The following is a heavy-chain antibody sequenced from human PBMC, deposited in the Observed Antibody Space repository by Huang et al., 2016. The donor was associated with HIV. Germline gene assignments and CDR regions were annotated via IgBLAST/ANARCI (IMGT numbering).Heavy chain of an antibody. CDR1: TLIFSNAW. Sequence: EVQLVESGGGLVKPGGSLRLSCTASTLIFSNAWLRWVRQTRGKGLVWVGPIKSKFHGGTTDYAAPVKGRFAISRDDSKNTLHLQMSSLRTEDTALYYCATMDDSIWGSTRHYWGQGTPVIVSS. CDR2: IKSKFHGGTT. CDR3: ATMDDSIWGSTRHY. D-gene: IGHD3-16*01. V-gene: IGHV3-15*01. J-gene: IGHJ4*02.